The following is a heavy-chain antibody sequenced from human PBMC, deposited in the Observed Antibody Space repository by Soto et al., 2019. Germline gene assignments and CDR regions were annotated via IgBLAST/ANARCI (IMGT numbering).Heavy chain of an antibody. Sequence: GVSLRLSCAASGFSFSDYAMSWVRQAPGKGVEWVSVISESGGSTHYADSVRGRFTVSRDNSKNSLSLRMNSLRDEDTAVYFCAKRSPYSSGWYSPIFDYWGQGALVTVGS. V-gene: IGHV3-23*01. CDR2: ISESGGST. D-gene: IGHD6-13*01. J-gene: IGHJ4*02. CDR3: AKRSPYSSGWYSPIFDY. CDR1: GFSFSDYA.